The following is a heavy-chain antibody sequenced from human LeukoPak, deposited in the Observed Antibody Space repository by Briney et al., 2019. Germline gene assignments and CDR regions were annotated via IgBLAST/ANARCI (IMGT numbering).Heavy chain of an antibody. D-gene: IGHD3-22*01. CDR3: VRDDANYFDSSGYFLPEH. J-gene: IGHJ4*02. CDR1: GFRFSDYG. V-gene: IGHV3-33*01. CDR2: IWYDGSNK. Sequence: GTSLRLSCAASGFRFSDYGMHWVRQAPGKGLEWVAVIWYDGSNKYYEDPVKGRFTISRDNSKNTLYLQMNSLTVDDTAVYYCVRDDANYFDSSGYFLPEHWGQGTLVTVSS.